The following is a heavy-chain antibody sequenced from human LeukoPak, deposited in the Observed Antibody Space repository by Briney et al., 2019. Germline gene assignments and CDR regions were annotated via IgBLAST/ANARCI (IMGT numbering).Heavy chain of an antibody. J-gene: IGHJ6*02. D-gene: IGHD2-2*01. V-gene: IGHV4-34*01. CDR1: GGSSTDYF. CDR3: ARDVVVVPAAIHYGMDV. CDR2: INHSGRA. Sequence: NPSETLSLTCAVYGGSSTDYFWGCIRQPPGEGLGWIGEINHSGRAYYNPSLKSRVTISVDTSKNQFSLNLSSVTAADTAVYYCARDVVVVPAAIHYGMDVWGQGTTVTVSS.